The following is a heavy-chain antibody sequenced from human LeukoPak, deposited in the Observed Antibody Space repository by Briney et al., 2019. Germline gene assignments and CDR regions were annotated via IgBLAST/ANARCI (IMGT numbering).Heavy chain of an antibody. CDR1: GFTFSSYW. Sequence: GGSLGLSCAASGFTFSSYWMSWVRQAPGKRLEWVAHIDKDGSEKHYVDSVKGRFTISRDNAKNSLYLQMDSLRSEDTAVYYCARYYDSSGYSSTYFDYWGQGTLVTVSS. J-gene: IGHJ4*02. D-gene: IGHD3-22*01. CDR3: ARYYDSSGYSSTYFDY. CDR2: IDKDGSEK. V-gene: IGHV3-7*05.